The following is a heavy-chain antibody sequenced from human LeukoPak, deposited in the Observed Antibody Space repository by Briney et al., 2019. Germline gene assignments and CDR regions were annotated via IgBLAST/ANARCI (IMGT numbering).Heavy chain of an antibody. Sequence: SETLSLTCTVSGGSISSYYWSWIRQPAGKGLEWIGRIYTSGSTNYNPSLKSRVTMSVDTSKNQFSLKLSSVTAADTAVYYCAGNYYDSSGYEYFQHWGQGTLVTVSS. CDR3: AGNYYDSSGYEYFQH. CDR1: GGSISSYY. V-gene: IGHV4-4*07. D-gene: IGHD3-22*01. J-gene: IGHJ1*01. CDR2: IYTSGST.